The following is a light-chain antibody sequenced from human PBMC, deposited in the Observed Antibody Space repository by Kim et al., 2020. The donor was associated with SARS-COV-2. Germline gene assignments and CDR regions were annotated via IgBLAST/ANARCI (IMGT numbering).Light chain of an antibody. Sequence: QPALTQPRSVSGSPGQSVTISCTGSSSDVGGYDYVSWYQHHPGKAPKFLIYDVIKRPSRVADRFSGSKSANTASLTISGLQAEDEADYYCCSYAGGYTWVFGGGTKGTVL. V-gene: IGLV2-11*01. CDR1: SSDVGGYDY. CDR3: CSYAGGYTWV. J-gene: IGLJ3*02. CDR2: DVI.